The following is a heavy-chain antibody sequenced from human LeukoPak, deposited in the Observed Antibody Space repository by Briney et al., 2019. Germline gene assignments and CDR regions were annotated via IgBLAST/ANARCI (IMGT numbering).Heavy chain of an antibody. D-gene: IGHD4-17*01. CDR1: GGSISSYY. V-gene: IGHV4-59*12. CDR2: IYYSGST. J-gene: IGHJ4*02. Sequence: SETLSLTCTVSGGSISSYYWSWLRQPPGKGLGWIGYIYYSGSTNYNPSLKSRVTISVDTSNNQFSLKLSSVTAADTAVYYCARDGDTVTTYPSFDYWGQGTLVTVSS. CDR3: ARDGDTVTTYPSFDY.